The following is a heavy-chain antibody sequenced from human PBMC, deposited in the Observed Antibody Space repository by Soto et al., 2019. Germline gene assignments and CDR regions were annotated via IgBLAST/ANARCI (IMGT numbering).Heavy chain of an antibody. CDR1: GFTFSSYS. J-gene: IGHJ4*02. CDR3: ARDQPGYSYGYGLGY. CDR2: ISSSSSYI. Sequence: PGGSLRLSCAASGFTFSSYSMNWVRQAPGKGLEWVSSISSSSSYIYYADSVKGRFTISRDNAKNSLYLQMNSLRAGDTAVYYCARDQPGYSYGYGLGYWGQGTLVTSPQ. V-gene: IGHV3-21*01. D-gene: IGHD5-18*01.